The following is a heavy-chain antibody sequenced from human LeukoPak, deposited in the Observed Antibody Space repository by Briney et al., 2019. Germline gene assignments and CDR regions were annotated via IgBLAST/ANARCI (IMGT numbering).Heavy chain of an antibody. CDR3: ARGVFGGGQTNWFDP. CDR1: GGSITSYN. CDR2: IYNSGST. V-gene: IGHV4-59*10. Sequence: SETLCLTSAVPGGSITSYNWSRSRQPAGKGLEWIGRIYNSGSTNYDPSIKSRVTMSVDTSKKQFSLKLSSVTSADTAVYYCARGVFGGGQTNWFDPWGQGTLVTVSS. J-gene: IGHJ5*02. D-gene: IGHD3-3*01.